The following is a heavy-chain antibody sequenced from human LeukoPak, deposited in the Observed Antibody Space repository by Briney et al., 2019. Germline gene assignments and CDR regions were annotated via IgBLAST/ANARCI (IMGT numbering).Heavy chain of an antibody. CDR1: GFTFSAYS. Sequence: GGSLRLSCAASGFTFSAYSMKWVRQAPGKGLEWVSSISSSSSYIYYADSVKGRFSISRDNAKNSLFLQMNSLRAEDTAVYYCARDRNYYDTSGYEFDFWGQGTLVTVSS. D-gene: IGHD3-22*01. V-gene: IGHV3-21*01. J-gene: IGHJ4*02. CDR2: ISSSSSYI. CDR3: ARDRNYYDTSGYEFDF.